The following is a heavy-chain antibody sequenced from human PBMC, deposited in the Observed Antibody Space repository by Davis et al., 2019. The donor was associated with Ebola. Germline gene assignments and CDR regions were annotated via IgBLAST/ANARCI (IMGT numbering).Heavy chain of an antibody. CDR3: ANKAGLGGSYVYYYMDV. CDR1: GGTFSSYA. D-gene: IGHD6-13*01. CDR2: IIPISKKA. V-gene: IGHV1-69*06. J-gene: IGHJ6*03. Sequence: SVKVSCKASGGTFSSYATSWARQAPGQGLEWKGGIIPISKKANYVQKFQGRVTITADKSTSTVYIELSSLRSEDTAVYYCANKAGLGGSYVYYYMDVWGKGTTVTVSS.